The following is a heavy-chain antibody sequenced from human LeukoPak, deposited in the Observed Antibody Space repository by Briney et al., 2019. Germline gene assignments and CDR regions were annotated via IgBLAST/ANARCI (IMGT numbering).Heavy chain of an antibody. CDR2: ISAYNGNT. Sequence: ASVKVSCKASGYTFTNYYLHWVRQAPGQGLEWMGWISAYNGNTNYAQKLQGRVTMTTDTSTSTAYMELRSLRSDDTAVYYCARASLTDYYDSSGLGDYWGQGTLVTVSS. J-gene: IGHJ4*02. V-gene: IGHV1-18*04. D-gene: IGHD3-22*01. CDR3: ARASLTDYYDSSGLGDY. CDR1: GYTFTNYY.